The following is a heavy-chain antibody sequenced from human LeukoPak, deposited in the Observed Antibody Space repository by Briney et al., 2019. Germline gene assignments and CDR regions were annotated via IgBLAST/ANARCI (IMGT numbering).Heavy chain of an antibody. D-gene: IGHD3-16*01. CDR2: IYYSGST. J-gene: IGHJ3*02. CDR3: ARLPLGDDAFDI. Sequence: SETLSLTCTVSGGSISSYYWSWIRQPAGKGLEWIGSIYYSGSTYYNPPLKSRVTISVDTSKNQFSLKLSSVTAADTAVYYCARLPLGDDAFDIWGQGTMVTVSS. CDR1: GGSISSYY. V-gene: IGHV4-59*05.